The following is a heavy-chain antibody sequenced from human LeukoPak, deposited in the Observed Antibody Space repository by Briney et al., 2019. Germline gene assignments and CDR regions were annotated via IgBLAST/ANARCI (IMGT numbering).Heavy chain of an antibody. Sequence: GGSLRLSCAASGFSFSVYEMHWVRQAPGKGLEWISDISSSGTTIYYADSVKGRFTISRDNAKNSLYLQMDSLRAEDTAVYYCATLTVATSFDYWGQGTLVTVSS. CDR1: GFSFSVYE. J-gene: IGHJ4*02. V-gene: IGHV3-48*03. CDR3: ATLTVATSFDY. CDR2: ISSSGTTI. D-gene: IGHD5-12*01.